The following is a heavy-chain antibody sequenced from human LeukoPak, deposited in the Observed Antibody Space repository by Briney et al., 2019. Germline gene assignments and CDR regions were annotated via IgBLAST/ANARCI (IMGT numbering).Heavy chain of an antibody. V-gene: IGHV3-11*01. J-gene: IGHJ4*02. Sequence: PGGSLRLSCAASGFTFSDYYMSWIRQAPGKGLEWVSYISSSGSTIYYADSVKGRFTISRDNAKNSLYLQMNSLRAEDTAVYYCAREIQSDLQTLNFDYWGQGTLVTVSS. CDR1: GFTFSDYY. CDR3: AREIQSDLQTLNFDY. CDR2: ISSSGSTI. D-gene: IGHD2-21*02.